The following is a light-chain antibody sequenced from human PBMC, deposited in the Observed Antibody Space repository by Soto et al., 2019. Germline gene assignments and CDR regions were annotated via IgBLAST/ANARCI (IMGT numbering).Light chain of an antibody. V-gene: IGLV2-8*01. CDR3: SSYAGSNEGV. Sequence: QSALTQPPSASGSPGQSVTISCTGTSSDVGGYNYVSWYQQYPGKAPKLMIYEVSKRPSGVPDRFSGSKSGNTASLTVSGLQAEDEADYYRSSYAGSNEGVFGTGTKLTVL. CDR1: SSDVGGYNY. J-gene: IGLJ1*01. CDR2: EVS.